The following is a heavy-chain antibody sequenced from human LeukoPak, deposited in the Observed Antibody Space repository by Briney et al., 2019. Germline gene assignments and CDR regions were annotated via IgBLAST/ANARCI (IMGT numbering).Heavy chain of an antibody. J-gene: IGHJ4*02. CDR2: IYSSGTT. D-gene: IGHD6-13*01. Sequence: SETLSLTCTVSGGSISNSNYYWGWIRQPPGKGLEWIGSIYSSGTTYYNPSLKSRVTISVDTSKNQFPLKLSSVTAADTAVYYCARQTGVYSSTSGFDYWGQGTLVTVSS. CDR1: GGSISNSNYY. CDR3: ARQTGVYSSTSGFDY. V-gene: IGHV4-39*01.